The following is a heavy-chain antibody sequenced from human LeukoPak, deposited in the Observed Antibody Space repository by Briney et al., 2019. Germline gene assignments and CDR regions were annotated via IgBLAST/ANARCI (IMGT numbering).Heavy chain of an antibody. Sequence: ASVKVSCKASGYTFTGYYIHWGRQAPGQGLEWLGWMDSNRGDTKYAPRFQGRVTMTRDASISTAYMDLSSLRSDDTAVYYCARDRAITDKYTGSYFPDYWGQGTLVTVSS. V-gene: IGHV1-2*02. CDR3: ARDRAITDKYTGSYFPDY. CDR1: GYTFTGYY. J-gene: IGHJ4*02. D-gene: IGHD1-26*01. CDR2: MDSNRGDT.